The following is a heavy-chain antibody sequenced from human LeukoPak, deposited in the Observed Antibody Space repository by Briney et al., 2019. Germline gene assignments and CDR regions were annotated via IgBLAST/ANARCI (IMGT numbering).Heavy chain of an antibody. J-gene: IGHJ4*02. CDR3: ASHRRITIFWD. Sequence: GGSLRLSCVASGFSFNKYAMSWVRQAPGKGLEWVANIKQDGSEKYYVDSVKGRFTISRDNAKNSLYLQMNSLRAEDTAVYYCASHRRITIFWDWGQGTLVTVSS. CDR2: IKQDGSEK. V-gene: IGHV3-7*01. D-gene: IGHD3-9*01. CDR1: GFSFNKYA.